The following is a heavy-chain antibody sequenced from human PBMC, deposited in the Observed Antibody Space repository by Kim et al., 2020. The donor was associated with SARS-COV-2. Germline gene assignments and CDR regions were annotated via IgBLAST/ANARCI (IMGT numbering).Heavy chain of an antibody. D-gene: IGHD1-26*01. CDR3: AKDGCEAVGSGMDG. V-gene: IGHV3-23*01. CDR1: GFTFSAYG. Sequence: GGSLRLSCAASGFTFSAYGMSWVRQAPGKGLEWVSIISCGGRNIYYADSVKGRFTISRDDSKNTLYLQMNSLRAEDTAAYYCAKDGCEAVGSGMDGWG. J-gene: IGHJ6*02. CDR2: ISCGGRNI.